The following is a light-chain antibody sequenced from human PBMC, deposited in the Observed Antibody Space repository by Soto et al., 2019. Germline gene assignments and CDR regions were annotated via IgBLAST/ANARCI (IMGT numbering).Light chain of an antibody. Sequence: ETVLTQSPATLSLSPGQRATFSCRASHSVGSYLAWYQQKPGQAPRLLIYDASNRATGIPARFSGSGSGTYFTPTIASLEPEDFAVYFCQQRTDWPLTFGGGTMLDI. J-gene: IGKJ4*01. CDR3: QQRTDWPLT. V-gene: IGKV3-11*01. CDR1: HSVGSY. CDR2: DAS.